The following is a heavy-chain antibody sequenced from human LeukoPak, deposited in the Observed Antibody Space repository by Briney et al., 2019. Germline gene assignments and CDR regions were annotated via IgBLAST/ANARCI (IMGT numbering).Heavy chain of an antibody. CDR1: GFTFSSYA. V-gene: IGHV3-30*04. CDR2: ISYDGSNK. Sequence: GGSLRLSCAASGFTFSSYAMHWVRQAPGKGLEWVAVISYDGSNKYYADSVKGRFTISRDNSKNTLYLQMNSLRAEDTAVYYCARVSIAARGGFDYWGQGTLVTVSS. J-gene: IGHJ4*02. CDR3: ARVSIAARGGFDY. D-gene: IGHD6-6*01.